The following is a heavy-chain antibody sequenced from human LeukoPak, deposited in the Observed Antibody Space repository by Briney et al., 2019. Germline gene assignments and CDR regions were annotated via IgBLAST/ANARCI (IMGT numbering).Heavy chain of an antibody. D-gene: IGHD6-6*01. CDR3: AREGQLGY. CDR2: ISGYNGNT. CDR1: GYTFSTYG. V-gene: IGHV1-18*01. Sequence: ASVMVSCKASGYTFSTYGFSWVRQAPGQGLEWMGWISGYNGNTNYARKFQGRVTLTTDTYTSTAYMELRSLRFDDTAVYYCAREGQLGYWGQGTLVTVSS. J-gene: IGHJ4*02.